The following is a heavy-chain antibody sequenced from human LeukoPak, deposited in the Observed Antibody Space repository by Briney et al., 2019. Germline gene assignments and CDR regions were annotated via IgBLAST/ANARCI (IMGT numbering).Heavy chain of an antibody. J-gene: IGHJ4*02. D-gene: IGHD3-10*01. CDR3: AKDLNYYGSGSYYMDY. CDR1: GFTFSSYG. CDR2: ISYDGSNK. V-gene: IGHV3-30*18. Sequence: PRRSLRLSCAASGFTFSSYGMHWVRQAPGKGLKWVAVISYDGSNKYYADSVKGRFTISRDNSKNTLYLQMNSLRAEDTAVYYCAKDLNYYGSGSYYMDYWGQGTLVTVSS.